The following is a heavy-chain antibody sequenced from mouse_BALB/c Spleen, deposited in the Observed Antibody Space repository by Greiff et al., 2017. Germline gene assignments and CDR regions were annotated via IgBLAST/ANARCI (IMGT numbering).Heavy chain of an antibody. Sequence: VQLVESGPGLVQPSQSLSITCTVSGFSLTSYGVHWVRQSPGKGLEWLGVIWSGGSTDYNAAFISRLSISKDNSKSQVFFKMNSLQANDTAIYYCARGNYDWFAYWGQGTLVTVSA. J-gene: IGHJ3*01. CDR1: GFSLTSYG. D-gene: IGHD2-1*01. V-gene: IGHV2-2*02. CDR2: IWSGGST. CDR3: ARGNYDWFAY.